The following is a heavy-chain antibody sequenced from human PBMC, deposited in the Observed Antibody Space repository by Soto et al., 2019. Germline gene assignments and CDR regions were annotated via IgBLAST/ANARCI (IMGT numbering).Heavy chain of an antibody. CDR1: GFTFSTFS. CDR2: ISSSSNYI. CDR3: ARDAEGLNWFDP. Sequence: GSLRLSCAASGFTFSTFSMNWVRQAPGKGLEWVSSISSSSNYIYYADSLKGRFTISRDNAKNSLYLQMNSLRAEDTAVYYCARDAEGLNWFDPWGQGTLVTVSS. J-gene: IGHJ5*02. V-gene: IGHV3-21*01.